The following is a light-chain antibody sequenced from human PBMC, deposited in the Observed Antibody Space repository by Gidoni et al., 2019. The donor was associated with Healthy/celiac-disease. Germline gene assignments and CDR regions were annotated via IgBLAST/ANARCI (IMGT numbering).Light chain of an antibody. V-gene: IGKV1-13*02. CDR2: DAS. CDR3: QQFNSYSPLT. Sequence: AIQLTQSPSSLSASVGDRVTITCRASQGISSALAWYQQKPGKAPKLLIYDASSLESGVPSRFSGSGSGTDFTLTISSLQPEDFATYYCQQFNSYSPLTFAGGTKVEIK. J-gene: IGKJ4*01. CDR1: QGISSA.